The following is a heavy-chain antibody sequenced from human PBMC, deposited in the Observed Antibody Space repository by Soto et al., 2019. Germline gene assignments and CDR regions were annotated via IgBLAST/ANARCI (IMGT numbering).Heavy chain of an antibody. J-gene: IGHJ4*02. V-gene: IGHV3-23*01. D-gene: IGHD1-1*01. CDR1: GFTFSSYA. CDR2: ISGSGDST. Sequence: LRLSCAASGFTFSSYAMSWVRQAPGKGLEWVSGISGSGDSTYYADSVKGRFTISRDNSKNTLYLQMNSLRAEDTAVYYCARVDKQLGPTFFDYWGQGALVPVSS. CDR3: ARVDKQLGPTFFDY.